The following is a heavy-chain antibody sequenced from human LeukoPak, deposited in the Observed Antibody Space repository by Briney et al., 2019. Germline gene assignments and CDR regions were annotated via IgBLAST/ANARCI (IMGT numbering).Heavy chain of an antibody. Sequence: SETLSLTCTVSGGSISSYYWSWIRQPPGKGLEWIGYIYYSGGTNYNPSLKSRVTISVDTSKNQFSLKLSSVTAADTAVYYCASGGLLRSGLRPTSYYYYGMDVWGQGTTVTVSS. CDR1: GGSISSYY. V-gene: IGHV4-59*01. CDR2: IYYSGGT. CDR3: ASGGLLRSGLRPTSYYYYGMDV. J-gene: IGHJ6*02. D-gene: IGHD3-3*01.